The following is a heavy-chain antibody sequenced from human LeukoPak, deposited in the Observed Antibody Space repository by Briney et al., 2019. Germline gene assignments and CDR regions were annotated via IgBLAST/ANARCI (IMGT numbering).Heavy chain of an antibody. CDR3: ARDHDSSGWYYFDY. J-gene: IGHJ4*02. Sequence: GGSLRLSCAASGFTVSSNYMSWVRQAPGKGLEWVSVIYSGGSTYYADSAKGRFTISRDNSKNTLYLQMNSLRAEDTAVYYCARDHDSSGWYYFDYWGQGTLVTVSS. CDR1: GFTVSSNY. CDR2: IYSGGST. D-gene: IGHD6-19*01. V-gene: IGHV3-66*01.